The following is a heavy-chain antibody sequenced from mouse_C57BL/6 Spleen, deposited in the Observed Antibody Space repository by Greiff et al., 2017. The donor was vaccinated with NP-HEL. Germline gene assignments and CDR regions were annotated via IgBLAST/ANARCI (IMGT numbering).Heavy chain of an antibody. D-gene: IGHD2-3*01. V-gene: IGHV1-53*01. CDR2: INPSNGGT. CDR1: GYTFTSYW. CDR3: ARQDGYTFYYFDY. Sequence: VQLQQPGTELVKPGASVKLSCKASGYTFTSYWMHWVKQRPGQGLEWIGNINPSNGGTNYNEKFKSKATLTVDKSSSTAYMQLSSLTSEDSAVYYCARQDGYTFYYFDYWGQGTTLTVSS. J-gene: IGHJ2*01.